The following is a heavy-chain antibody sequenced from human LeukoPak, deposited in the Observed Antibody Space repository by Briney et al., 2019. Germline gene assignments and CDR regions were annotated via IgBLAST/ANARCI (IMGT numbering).Heavy chain of an antibody. CDR1: GFTFSSYS. Sequence: PGGSLRLSCAASGFTFSSYSMNWVRQAPGKGLEWVSSISSSSSYIYYADSVKGRFTISRDNAKNSLYLQMNSLRAEDTAVYYCARVYYDSSGYYYDGYNFDSWGQGTLVTVSS. D-gene: IGHD3-22*01. CDR2: ISSSSSYI. V-gene: IGHV3-21*01. J-gene: IGHJ4*02. CDR3: ARVYYDSSGYYYDGYNFDS.